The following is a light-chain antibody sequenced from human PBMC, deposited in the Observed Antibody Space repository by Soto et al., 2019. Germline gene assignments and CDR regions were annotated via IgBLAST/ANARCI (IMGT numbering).Light chain of an antibody. CDR1: QNVNNN. J-gene: IGKJ3*01. CDR3: LQYNNWPPFT. CDR2: DAS. Sequence: EIVMTQSSATLSVSPGEGATLSCRASQNVNNNLAWYQQKPGQPPRLLIYDASTRATGIPARFSGSGSGTEFTLTISSLQSEDFSVYYCLQYNNWPPFTFGPGTKVDIK. V-gene: IGKV3-15*01.